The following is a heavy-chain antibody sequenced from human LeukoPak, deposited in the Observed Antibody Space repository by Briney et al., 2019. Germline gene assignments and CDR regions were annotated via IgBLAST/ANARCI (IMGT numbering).Heavy chain of an antibody. Sequence: PGGSLRLSCAASGFTFSTYNMNWVRQAPGKGLEWVSAISGSGGSTYYADSVKGRFTISRDNSKNTLYLQMNSLRAEDTAVYYCAGFWSGYSFDPWGQGTLVTVSS. J-gene: IGHJ5*02. CDR1: GFTFSTYN. CDR2: ISGSGGST. D-gene: IGHD3-3*01. V-gene: IGHV3-23*01. CDR3: AGFWSGYSFDP.